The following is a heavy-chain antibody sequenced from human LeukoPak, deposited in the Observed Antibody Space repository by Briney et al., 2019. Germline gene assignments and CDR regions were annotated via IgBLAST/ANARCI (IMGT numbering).Heavy chain of an antibody. CDR2: LSSASGSR. CDR3: ARLPAYWSSTSCYYDY. V-gene: IGHV3-48*04. D-gene: IGHD2-2*01. Sequence: PGGSLRLSCGASGFTFSSNSMNWVRHAPGKGLEWVSYLSSASGSRYYADSVKGRFTVSRDNAKNSLFLQMNSLRAEDTAVYYCARLPAYWSSTSCYYDYWGQGTLVTVSS. J-gene: IGHJ4*02. CDR1: GFTFSSNS.